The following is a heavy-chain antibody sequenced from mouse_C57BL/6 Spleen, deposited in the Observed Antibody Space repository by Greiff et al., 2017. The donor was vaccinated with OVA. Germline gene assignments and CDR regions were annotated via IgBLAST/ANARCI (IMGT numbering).Heavy chain of an antibody. CDR2: IYPSSGST. V-gene: IGHV1-55*01. CDR1: GFTFTGYW. D-gene: IGHD3-2*02. CDR3: AMTAQAHYDY. J-gene: IGHJ2*01. Sequence: QVQLQQPGAELVKPGASVKISCKASGFTFTGYWITWVKQRHGQGLEWIGDIYPSSGSTNYNEKFKSKATRTVDTSSSTAYMQLSSLTSEDSEVYYCAMTAQAHYDYRGNGTTLTVSS.